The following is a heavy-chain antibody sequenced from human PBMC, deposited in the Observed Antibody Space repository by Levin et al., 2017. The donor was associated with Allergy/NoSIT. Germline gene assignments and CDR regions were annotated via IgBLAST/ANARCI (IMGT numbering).Heavy chain of an antibody. D-gene: IGHD1-26*01. V-gene: IGHV4-34*01. J-gene: IGHJ6*02. CDR3: ARGPPRGVYYYGMDG. CDR1: GGSFSGYY. Sequence: SETLSLTCAVYGGSFSGYYWSWIRQPPGKGLEWIGEINHSGSTNYNPSLKSRVTISVDTSKNQFSLKLSSVTAADTAVYYCARGPPRGVYYYGMDGWGQGTTVTVSS. CDR2: INHSGST.